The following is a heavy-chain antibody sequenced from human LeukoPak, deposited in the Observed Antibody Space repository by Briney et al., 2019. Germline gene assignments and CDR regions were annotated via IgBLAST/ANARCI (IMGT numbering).Heavy chain of an antibody. V-gene: IGHV4-31*03. CDR2: ISYSGSA. CDR1: GGSINSGGYY. Sequence: SETLSLTCTVSGGSINSGGYYWSWIRQQSGTCLEWIGYISYSGSAYYNPSLKSRVTISIDTSKNQFSLKLSSVTAADTAVYYCAREVPAGNWYIDLWGRGTLVTVSS. J-gene: IGHJ2*01. CDR3: AREVPAGNWYIDL.